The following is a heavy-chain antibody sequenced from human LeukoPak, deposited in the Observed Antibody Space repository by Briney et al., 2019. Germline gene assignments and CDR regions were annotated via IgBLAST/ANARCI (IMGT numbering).Heavy chain of an antibody. CDR3: AGDGTTRIDAFYI. J-gene: IGHJ3*02. D-gene: IGHD1/OR15-1a*01. Sequence: ASVKVSCKASGYTFTSYAMNWVRQAPGQGLEWMGWINTNTGNPTYSQGFTGRFVFSLYTYVSTASLQISRLKAEDTVVYYCAGDGTTRIDAFYIWGQGTMVTVSS. CDR1: GYTFTSYA. CDR2: INTNTGNP. V-gene: IGHV7-4-1*02.